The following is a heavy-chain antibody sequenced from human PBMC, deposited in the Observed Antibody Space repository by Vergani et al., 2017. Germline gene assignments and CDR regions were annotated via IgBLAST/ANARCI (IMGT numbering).Heavy chain of an antibody. CDR1: GYSFTSYW. Sequence: VQLVQSGAEVKKPGESLKISCKGSGYSFTSYWIGWVRQMPGKGLEWMGIIYPGDSDTRYSPSFQGQVTISADKSISTAYLQWSRLKASDTAMYYCARRSDSSGYYYVGDTSADYGGQGTLVTVSS. CDR2: IYPGDSDT. D-gene: IGHD3-22*01. V-gene: IGHV5-51*01. CDR3: ARRSDSSGYYYVGDTSADY. J-gene: IGHJ4*02.